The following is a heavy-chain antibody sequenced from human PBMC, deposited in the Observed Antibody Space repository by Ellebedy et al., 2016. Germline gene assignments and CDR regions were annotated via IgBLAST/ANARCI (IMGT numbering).Heavy chain of an antibody. CDR2: IYPGDSDT. J-gene: IGHJ6*02. D-gene: IGHD6-19*01. Sequence: GESLKISXKGSGYSFTSYWIGWVRQMPGKGLEWMGIIYPGDSDTRYSPSFQGQVTISADKSISTAYLQWSSLKASDTAMYYCARTRRRGHGIAVAGTYYYYGMDVWGQGTTVTVSS. CDR3: ARTRRRGHGIAVAGTYYYYGMDV. CDR1: GYSFTSYW. V-gene: IGHV5-51*01.